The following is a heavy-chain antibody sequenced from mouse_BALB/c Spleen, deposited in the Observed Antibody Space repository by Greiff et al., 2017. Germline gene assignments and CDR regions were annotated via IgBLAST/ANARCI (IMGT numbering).Heavy chain of an antibody. V-gene: IGHV5-9-4*01. CDR1: GFTFGSYA. J-gene: IGHJ3*01. D-gene: IGHD4-1*01. CDR3: AKLGRFAY. CDR2: ISSGGSYT. Sequence: EVMLVESGGGLVKPGGSLKLSCAASGFTFGSYAMSWVRQSPEKRLEWVAEISSGGSYTYYPDTVTGRFTISRDNAKNTLYLEMSSLRSEDTAMYYCAKLGRFAYWGQGTLVTVSA.